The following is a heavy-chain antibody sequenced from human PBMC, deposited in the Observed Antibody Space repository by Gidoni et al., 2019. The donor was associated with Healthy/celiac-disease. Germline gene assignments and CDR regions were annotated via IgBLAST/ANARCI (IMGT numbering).Heavy chain of an antibody. CDR1: GFTFSSYA. J-gene: IGHJ6*02. Sequence: EVQLLESGGGLVQPGGSLSLSCAASGFTFSSYAMSWVRQAPWKGLEWVSAISGSGGSTYYADSVKGRFTISRDNSNNTLYLQMNSLRAEDTAVYYCAKDSQYYDSYYYYGMDVWGQGTTVTVSS. V-gene: IGHV3-23*01. D-gene: IGHD3-22*01. CDR3: AKDSQYYDSYYYYGMDV. CDR2: ISGSGGST.